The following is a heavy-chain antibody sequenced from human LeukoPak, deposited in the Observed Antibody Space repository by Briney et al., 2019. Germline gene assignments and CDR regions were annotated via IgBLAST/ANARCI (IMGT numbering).Heavy chain of an antibody. CDR2: IKSNGSST. D-gene: IGHD2-2*01. Sequence: QPGGSLGPSCAAPESTFGSYGIHGVRQAPGRGLWWVSLIKSNGSSTSYADSVKGRFTISRDNAKNTLYLQMNSLRAEDTAVYYCARGLYRYCSSTSCLRNFDYWGQGTLVTVSS. V-gene: IGHV3-74*01. CDR3: ARGLYRYCSSTSCLRNFDY. CDR1: ESTFGSYG. J-gene: IGHJ4*02.